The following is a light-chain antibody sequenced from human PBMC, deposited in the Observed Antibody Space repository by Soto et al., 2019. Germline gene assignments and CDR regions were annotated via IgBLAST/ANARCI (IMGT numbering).Light chain of an antibody. CDR1: SGHSSYI. CDR2: LEGRGSY. V-gene: IGLV4-60*02. Sequence: QPVLTQSSSASASLGSSVKLTCTLSSGHSSYIIAWHQQQPGKAPRYLMNLEGRGSYNKGSGVPDRFSGSSSGADRYLTISSLQFEDEADYYCETWDSHTWLFGGGTKLTVL. J-gene: IGLJ3*02. CDR3: ETWDSHTWL.